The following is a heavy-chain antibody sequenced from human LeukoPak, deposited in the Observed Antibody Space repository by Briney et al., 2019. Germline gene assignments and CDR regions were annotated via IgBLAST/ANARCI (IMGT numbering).Heavy chain of an antibody. D-gene: IGHD3-22*01. J-gene: IGHJ3*02. Sequence: GGSLRLSCAASGFAFSSYAMSWVRQAPGKGLEWVSTISGSGSNTYYADSVKGRFTISRDSSKNTLFVQMNTLRAEDTAIYYCAKHEHSSGRPRGAFDIWGQGTLVTVSS. CDR3: AKHEHSSGRPRGAFDI. V-gene: IGHV3-23*01. CDR2: ISGSGSNT. CDR1: GFAFSSYA.